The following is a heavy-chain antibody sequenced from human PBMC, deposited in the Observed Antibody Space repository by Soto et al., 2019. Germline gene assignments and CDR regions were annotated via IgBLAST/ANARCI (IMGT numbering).Heavy chain of an antibody. J-gene: IGHJ3*02. Sequence: GGSLRLSCAASGFTFSSYWMHWVRQAPGKGLVWVSRINSDGSSTSYADSVKGRFTISRDNAKNTLYLQMNSLRAEDTAVYYCAREIFYDFWSGSRGNDAFDIRGQGTTVTVSS. CDR2: INSDGSST. V-gene: IGHV3-74*01. CDR1: GFTFSSYW. D-gene: IGHD3-3*01. CDR3: AREIFYDFWSGSRGNDAFDI.